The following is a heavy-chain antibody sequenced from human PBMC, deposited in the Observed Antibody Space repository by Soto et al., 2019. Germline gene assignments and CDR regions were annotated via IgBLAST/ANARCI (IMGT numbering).Heavy chain of an antibody. CDR1: GVTISRSA. J-gene: IGHJ6*02. CDR2: IIPMFGTE. V-gene: IGHV1-69*13. CDR3: AREDDYSSLLGGGMDV. Sequence: ASVELSCKDSGVTISRSAIRCVRQAQGRGLEWMGGIIPMFGTENYAQKFQGRVTIPADESTSTAYMELSSMRSEGTAVYYCAREDDYSSLLGGGMDVWAQGTTVTVSS. D-gene: IGHD4-4*01.